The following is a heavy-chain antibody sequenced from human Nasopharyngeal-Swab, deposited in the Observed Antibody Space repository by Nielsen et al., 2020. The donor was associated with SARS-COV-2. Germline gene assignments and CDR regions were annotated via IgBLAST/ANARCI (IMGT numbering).Heavy chain of an antibody. CDR1: GFPFSDYS. Sequence: GESLKISCAASGFPFSDYSMNWVRQAPGKGLEWVSYISNGGSIIYYADSVKGRFTISRDNAGTSLSLQMNSLRAEDTAVYYCARYDDYYDSSGYAYWGQGTLVTVSS. J-gene: IGHJ4*02. CDR3: ARYDDYYDSSGYAY. D-gene: IGHD3-22*01. CDR2: ISNGGSII. V-gene: IGHV3-48*04.